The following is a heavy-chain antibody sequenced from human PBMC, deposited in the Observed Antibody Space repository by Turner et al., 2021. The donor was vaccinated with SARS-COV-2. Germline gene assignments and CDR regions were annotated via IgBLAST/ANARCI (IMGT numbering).Heavy chain of an antibody. V-gene: IGHV3-74*01. Sequence: EVQLVESGGGLVQPRGYLRLYCAASGFTFSNYWMPWVRQAPGKGLVWVSRINSDGSSTSYADSVKGRFTISRDNAKNTLYLQMNSLRAEDTAVYYCARDCSSTNCYRSGFNYWGQGTLVTVSS. D-gene: IGHD2-2*02. CDR1: GFTFSNYW. J-gene: IGHJ4*02. CDR3: ARDCSSTNCYRSGFNY. CDR2: INSDGSST.